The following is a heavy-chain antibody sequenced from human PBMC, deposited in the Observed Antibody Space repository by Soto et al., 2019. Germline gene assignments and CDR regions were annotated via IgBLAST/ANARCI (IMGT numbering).Heavy chain of an antibody. D-gene: IGHD3-22*01. Sequence: TLSLTCTVSGGSISSGGYYWSWIRQHPGKGLEWIGYIYYSGSTYYNPPLKSRVTISVDTSKNQFSLKLSSVTAADTAVYYCARAPHYYDSSGSNWFDPWGQGTLVTVSS. CDR1: GGSISSGGYY. CDR2: IYYSGST. J-gene: IGHJ5*02. V-gene: IGHV4-31*03. CDR3: ARAPHYYDSSGSNWFDP.